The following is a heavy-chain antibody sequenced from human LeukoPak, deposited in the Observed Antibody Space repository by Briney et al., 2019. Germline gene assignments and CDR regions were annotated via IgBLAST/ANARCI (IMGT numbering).Heavy chain of an antibody. CDR1: GFTFSSYG. J-gene: IGHJ5*02. Sequence: PGRSLRLSCAASGFTFSSYGMHWVRQAPGNGLEWVAVIWYDGSNKYYADSVKGRFTISRDNSKNTLYLQMNSLRAEDTAVYYCARLYGTYPGWFDPWGQGTLVTVSS. V-gene: IGHV3-33*01. CDR3: ARLYGTYPGWFDP. CDR2: IWYDGSNK. D-gene: IGHD4-17*01.